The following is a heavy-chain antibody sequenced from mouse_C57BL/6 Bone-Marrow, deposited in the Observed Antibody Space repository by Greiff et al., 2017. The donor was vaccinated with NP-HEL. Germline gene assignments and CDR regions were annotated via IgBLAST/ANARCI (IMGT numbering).Heavy chain of an antibody. D-gene: IGHD2-10*01. CDR2: ISGGGGNT. Sequence: EVQVVESGGGLVKPGGSLKLSCAASGFTFSSYTMSWVRQTPEKRLEWVATISGGGGNTYYPDSVKGRFTISRDNAKNTLYLQMSSLRSEDTALYDCASLLLSWYFDVWGTGTTVTVSS. CDR1: GFTFSSYT. V-gene: IGHV5-9*01. J-gene: IGHJ1*03. CDR3: ASLLLSWYFDV.